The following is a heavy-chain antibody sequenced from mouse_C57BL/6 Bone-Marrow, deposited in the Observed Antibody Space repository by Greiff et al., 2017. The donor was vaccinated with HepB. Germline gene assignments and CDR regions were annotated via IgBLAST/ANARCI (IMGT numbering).Heavy chain of an antibody. Sequence: VQLQQSGTVLVRPGASVKMSCTTSGYTFTSYWMHWVKQRPGQGLEWIGGIYPGNSDTSYNQKFKGKAKLTAVTSASTAYRERSSLTNEDAAVYYWERGWCAYWGQGTRVTVSA. V-gene: IGHV1-5*01. J-gene: IGHJ3*01. CDR3: ERGWCAY. CDR1: GYTFTSYW. CDR2: IYPGNSDT.